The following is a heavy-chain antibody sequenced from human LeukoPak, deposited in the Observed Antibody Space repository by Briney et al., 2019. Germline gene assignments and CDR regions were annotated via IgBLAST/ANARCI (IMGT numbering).Heavy chain of an antibody. CDR2: IYYSGST. CDR1: GDSISSSISY. CDR3: ARNHTHGGYGYYFDY. D-gene: IGHD5-18*01. Sequence: SGTLSLTCTVSGDSISSSISYWGWIRQPPGKGLEWIGSIYYSGSTHYNPSLKSRVIISVDTSKNQFSLRLSSVTAADTAVYYCARNHTHGGYGYYFDYWGQGTLITVSS. V-gene: IGHV4-39*01. J-gene: IGHJ4*02.